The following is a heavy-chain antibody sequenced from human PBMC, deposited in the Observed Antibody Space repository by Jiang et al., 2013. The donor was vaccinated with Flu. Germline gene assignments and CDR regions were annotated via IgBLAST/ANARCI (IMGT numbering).Heavy chain of an antibody. D-gene: IGHD5-12*01. CDR1: GFTFSSYA. J-gene: IGHJ4*02. CDR2: ISGSGGST. Sequence: AASGFTFSSYAMSWVRQAPGKGLEWVSAISGSGGSTYYADSVKGRFTISRDNSKNTLYLQMNSLRAEDTAVYYCAKDKGGYSGYDYDYFDYWGQGTLVTVSS. CDR3: AKDKGGYSGYDYDYFDY. V-gene: IGHV3-23*01.